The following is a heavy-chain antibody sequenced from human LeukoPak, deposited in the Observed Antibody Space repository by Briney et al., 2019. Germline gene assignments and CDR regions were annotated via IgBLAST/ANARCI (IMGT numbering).Heavy chain of an antibody. CDR2: IKQDGSEK. CDR1: GFTFTTYW. V-gene: IGHV3-7*04. Sequence: GGSLRLSCETSGFTFTTYWMTWVRQAPGKGLELVAIIKQDGSEKYYVDSVRGRFTISRDNAKKSLYLQMNSLRADDTAVYYCARLANRYFDLWGRGTLVTVSS. CDR3: ARLANRYFDL. D-gene: IGHD2/OR15-2a*01. J-gene: IGHJ2*01.